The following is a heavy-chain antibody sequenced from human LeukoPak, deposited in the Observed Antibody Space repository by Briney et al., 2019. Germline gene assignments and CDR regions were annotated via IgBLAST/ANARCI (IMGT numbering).Heavy chain of an antibody. CDR1: GVSISSSDYY. J-gene: IGHJ4*02. CDR2: IYYSGST. Sequence: PSETLSLTCSVSGVSISSSDYYWGWIRQPPGKGLEWIGYIYYSGSTNYNPSLKSRVTISVDTSKNQFSLKLSSVTAADTAVYYCARPGHGDYEFDYWGQGTLVTVSS. CDR3: ARPGHGDYEFDY. V-gene: IGHV4-61*05. D-gene: IGHD4-17*01.